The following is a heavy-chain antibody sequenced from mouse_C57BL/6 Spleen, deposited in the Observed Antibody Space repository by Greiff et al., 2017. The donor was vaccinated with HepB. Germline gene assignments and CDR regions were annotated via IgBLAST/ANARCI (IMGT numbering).Heavy chain of an antibody. J-gene: IGHJ4*01. D-gene: IGHD1-1*01. V-gene: IGHV5-17*01. CDR2: ISSGSSTI. CDR1: GFTFSDYG. CDR3: ARKVGYYAMDY. Sequence: EVQLVESGGGLVKPGGSLKLSCAASGFTFSDYGMHWVRQAPEKGLEWVAYISSGSSTIYYADTVKGRFTISRDNAKNTLFLQRTSLRSEDTAMYYCARKVGYYAMDYWGQGTSVTVSS.